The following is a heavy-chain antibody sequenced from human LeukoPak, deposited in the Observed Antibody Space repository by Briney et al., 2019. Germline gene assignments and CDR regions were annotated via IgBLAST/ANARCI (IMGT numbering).Heavy chain of an antibody. D-gene: IGHD5-18*01. CDR3: ARGTAMSNPDFDY. CDR1: GFTFSSYA. CDR2: ISYDGSNK. V-gene: IGHV3-30*04. J-gene: IGHJ4*02. Sequence: GRSLRLSCAASGFTFSSYAMHWVRQAPGKGLEWVAVISYDGSNKYYADSVKGRFTISRDNSKNTLYLQMNSLRAEDTAVYYCARGTAMSNPDFDYWGQGTLVTVSS.